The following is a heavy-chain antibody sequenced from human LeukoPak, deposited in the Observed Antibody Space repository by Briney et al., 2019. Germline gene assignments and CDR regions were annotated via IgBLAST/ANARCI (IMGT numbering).Heavy chain of an antibody. V-gene: IGHV1-69*13. D-gene: IGHD1-26*01. CDR3: ARSAKGSGSSCRYFGY. J-gene: IGHJ4*02. Sequence: SVKVSCKASGGTFSSYAISWVRQAPGQGLEWMGGIIPIFGTANYAQKFQGRVTITADESTSTAYMELSSLRSEDTAVYYCARSAKGSGSSCRYFGYWGQRTPVTVSS. CDR2: IIPIFGTA. CDR1: GGTFSSYA.